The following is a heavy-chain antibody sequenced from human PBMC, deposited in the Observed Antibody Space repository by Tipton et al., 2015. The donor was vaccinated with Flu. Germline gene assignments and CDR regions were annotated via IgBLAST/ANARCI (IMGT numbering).Heavy chain of an antibody. Sequence: SLRLSCAASGFTFSSYWMSWVRQAPGKGLEWVANIKQDGSEKYYVDSVKGRFTISRDNAKNSLYLQMNSLRAEDTAVYYCARDFPYRVGATNLDYWGQGTLVTVSS. V-gene: IGHV3-7*01. CDR1: GFTFSSYW. CDR2: IKQDGSEK. D-gene: IGHD1-26*01. J-gene: IGHJ4*02. CDR3: ARDFPYRVGATNLDY.